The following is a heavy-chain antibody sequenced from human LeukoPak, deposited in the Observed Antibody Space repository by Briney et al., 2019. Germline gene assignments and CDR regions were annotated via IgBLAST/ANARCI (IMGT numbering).Heavy chain of an antibody. J-gene: IGHJ6*03. D-gene: IGHD3-16*01. V-gene: IGHV3-30*04. CDR3: ARTNYVWGSYNYYYYMDV. CDR2: ISYDGSNK. Sequence: GGSLRLSCAASGITFSSYAMHWVRQAPGKGLEWVAVISYDGSNKYYADSVKGRFTISRDNSKNTLYLQMNSLRAEDTAVYYCARTNYVWGSYNYYYYMDVWGKGTTVTVSS. CDR1: GITFSSYA.